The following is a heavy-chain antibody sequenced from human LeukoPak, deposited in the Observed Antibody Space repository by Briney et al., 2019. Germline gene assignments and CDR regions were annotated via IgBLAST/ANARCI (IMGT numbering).Heavy chain of an antibody. J-gene: IGHJ4*02. CDR3: GTVFDH. V-gene: IGHV3-74*01. Sequence: PGGSPRLSCAASGFTFTNYWMHWVRQAPGKGLVWVSRIDIDGTGTSYADSVKGRFTISRDNAKNTVSLQMNSLKAEDTAVYYCGTVFDHWGPGILVTVSS. CDR1: GFTFTNYW. CDR2: IDIDGTGT.